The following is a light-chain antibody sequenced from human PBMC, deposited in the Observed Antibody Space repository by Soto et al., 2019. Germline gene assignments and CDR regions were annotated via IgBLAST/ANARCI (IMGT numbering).Light chain of an antibody. V-gene: IGKV1-12*01. Sequence: DIQMTQSPSSVSASVGDTVTITCRASQGLKFLAWYQQKPGKAPRLMIYEATNLQSGVPPRFSGSGSGTDVTLTISSLKNEDCATYFCQQANSFTITFGQGTRLEIK. CDR1: QGLKF. J-gene: IGKJ5*01. CDR2: EAT. CDR3: QQANSFTIT.